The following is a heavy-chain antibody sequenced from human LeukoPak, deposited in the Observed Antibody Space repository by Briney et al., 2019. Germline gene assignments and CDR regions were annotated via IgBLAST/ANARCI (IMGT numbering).Heavy chain of an antibody. V-gene: IGHV1-2*02. CDR2: INPNSGGT. CDR3: ARSSSWKYYFDY. Sequence: ASVKVSCKASGYTFTGDYIHWGRQAPPQRLEGRGWINPNSGGTNYAQKFQGRVTMTMDTSISTAYMELSRLRAADTAVYYCARSSSWKYYFDYWGQGTLVTVSP. D-gene: IGHD6-13*01. J-gene: IGHJ4*02. CDR1: GYTFTGDY.